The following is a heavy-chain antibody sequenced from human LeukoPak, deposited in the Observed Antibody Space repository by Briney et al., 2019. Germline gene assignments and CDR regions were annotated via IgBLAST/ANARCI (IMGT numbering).Heavy chain of an antibody. J-gene: IGHJ4*02. Sequence: GGSLRLSCAASGFTFDDYAMHWVRQAPGKGLEWVSGISWNSGSIGYADSVKGRFTISRDNAKNSLYLQMNSLRAEDTALYYCAKDNGGELLGSFFDYWGQGTLVTVSS. CDR3: AKDNGGELLGSFFDY. CDR1: GFTFDDYA. V-gene: IGHV3-9*01. D-gene: IGHD1-26*01. CDR2: ISWNSGSI.